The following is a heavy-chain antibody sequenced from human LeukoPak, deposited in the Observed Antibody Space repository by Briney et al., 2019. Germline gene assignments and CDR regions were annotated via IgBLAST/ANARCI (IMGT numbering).Heavy chain of an antibody. CDR1: GGSFSSYY. V-gene: IGHV4-34*01. J-gene: IGHJ3*02. Sequence: SETLSLTCADYGGSFSSYYWSWIRQPPGKGLEWIGEITYSGSTNYNPSLKSRVTISVDTSKNQFSLKLSSVTAADTAVYYCARVGATFWGFDMWGQGTMVTVSS. D-gene: IGHD7-27*01. CDR3: ARVGATFWGFDM. CDR2: ITYSGST.